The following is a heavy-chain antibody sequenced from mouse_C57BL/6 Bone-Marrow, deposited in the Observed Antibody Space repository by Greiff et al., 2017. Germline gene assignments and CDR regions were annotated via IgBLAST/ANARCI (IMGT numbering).Heavy chain of an antibody. CDR3: ASPYGSSYGGFAY. CDR2: INPSTGGT. CDR1: GYSFTGYY. D-gene: IGHD1-1*01. J-gene: IGHJ3*01. Sequence: VQLQQSGPELVKPGASVKISCKASGYSFTGYYMNWVKQSPEKSLEWIGEINPSTGGTTYNQKFKAKATLTVDNSSSTAYMQLKSLTSEDSAVYYCASPYGSSYGGFAYWGQGTLVTVSA. V-gene: IGHV1-42*01.